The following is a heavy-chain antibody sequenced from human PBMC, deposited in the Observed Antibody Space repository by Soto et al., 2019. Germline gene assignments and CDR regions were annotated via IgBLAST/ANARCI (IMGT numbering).Heavy chain of an antibody. CDR1: GYTFTGYY. Sequence: ASVKVSCKASGYTFTGYYMHWVRQAPGQGLEWMGWINPNSGGTNYAQKFQGWVTMTRDTSISTAYMELSRLRSDDTAVYYCARDDRNRSYYGRDVWRQGTTVPVSS. CDR3: ARDDRNRSYYGRDV. CDR2: INPNSGGT. J-gene: IGHJ6*02. V-gene: IGHV1-2*04.